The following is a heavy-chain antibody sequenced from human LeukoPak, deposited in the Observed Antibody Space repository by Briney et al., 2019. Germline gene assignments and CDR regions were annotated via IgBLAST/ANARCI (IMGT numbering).Heavy chain of an antibody. V-gene: IGHV3-21*04. CDR3: ARTIGIAAFDY. J-gene: IGHJ4*02. CDR1: GFTFSSYS. Sequence: GGSLRLSCAASGFTFSSYSMNWVRQAPGKGLEWVSSISSSSSYIYYADSVKGRFTISRDNSKNTLYLQMNSLRAEDTAVYYCARTIGIAAFDYWGQGTLVTVSS. CDR2: ISSSSSYI. D-gene: IGHD6-13*01.